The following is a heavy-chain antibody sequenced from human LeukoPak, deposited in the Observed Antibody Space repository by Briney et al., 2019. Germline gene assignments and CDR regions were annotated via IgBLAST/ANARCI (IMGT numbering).Heavy chain of an antibody. J-gene: IGHJ4*02. V-gene: IGHV1-18*01. CDR2: ISANNGDT. D-gene: IGHD6-13*01. Sequence: ASVKVSCKASGYTFTSYGISWVRQAPGQGLEWMGWISANNGDTNYAQKLQGRVTMTTDTSTSTAYMELRRQTSDDTAVYYCARVGSWFFLDYWGQGTLVTVSS. CDR3: ARVGSWFFLDY. CDR1: GYTFTSYG.